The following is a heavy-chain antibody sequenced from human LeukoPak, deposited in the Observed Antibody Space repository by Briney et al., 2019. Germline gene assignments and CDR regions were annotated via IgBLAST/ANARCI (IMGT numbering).Heavy chain of an antibody. CDR1: GFTFRSYA. CDR2: ISGSGGST. J-gene: IGHJ1*01. D-gene: IGHD2-21*01. Sequence: GGSLRLSCAASGFTFRSYAMSWVRQAPGKGLEGVSAISGSGGSTYYADSVNGRFTISRDNSKNTLYLQMTSLRAEDTAVYYCAKDKHLAYCGGDCYLGYFQHWGQGTLVTVSS. V-gene: IGHV3-23*01. CDR3: AKDKHLAYCGGDCYLGYFQH.